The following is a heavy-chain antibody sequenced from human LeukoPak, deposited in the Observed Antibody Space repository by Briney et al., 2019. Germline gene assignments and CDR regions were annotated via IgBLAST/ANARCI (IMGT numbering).Heavy chain of an antibody. V-gene: IGHV1-46*01. CDR2: INPSGGST. J-gene: IGHJ4*02. Sequence: GASVKVSCKASGYTFTSYYMHWVRQAPGQGLEWMGIINPSGGSTSYAQKFQGRVTMTRDTSTSTAYMELSSLRSEDTAVYYCAIDGDGYNSLDYWGQGTLVTVSS. D-gene: IGHD5-24*01. CDR3: AIDGDGYNSLDY. CDR1: GYTFTSYY.